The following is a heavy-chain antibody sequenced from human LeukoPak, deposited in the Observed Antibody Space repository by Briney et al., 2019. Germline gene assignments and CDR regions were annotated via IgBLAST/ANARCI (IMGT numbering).Heavy chain of an antibody. CDR3: ASVPHYYYDSSGYSDY. D-gene: IGHD3-22*01. CDR2: IYYSGST. CDR1: GGSISSSSYY. J-gene: IGHJ4*02. V-gene: IGHV4-39*01. Sequence: PSETLSLICTVSGGSISSSSYYWGWSRQPPGKGLEWIGSIYYSGSTYYNPSVKSRVTISVDTSKNQFSLKLSSVTAADTAVYYCASVPHYYYDSSGYSDYWGQGTLVTVSS.